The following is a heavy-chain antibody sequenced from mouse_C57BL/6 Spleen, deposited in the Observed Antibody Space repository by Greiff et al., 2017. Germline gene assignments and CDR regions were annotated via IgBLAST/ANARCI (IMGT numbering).Heavy chain of an antibody. D-gene: IGHD2-5*01. J-gene: IGHJ4*01. CDR1: GFTFSDYG. V-gene: IGHV5-17*01. Sequence: EVMLVESGGGLVKPGGSLKLSCAASGFTFSDYGMHWVRQAPEKGLEWVAYISSGSSTIYYADKVKGRFTISRDNAKNTLFLHMTSLRSEDTAMYYCARRNYYSNYDYAMDYWGQVTSVTVSS. CDR3: ARRNYYSNYDYAMDY. CDR2: ISSGSSTI.